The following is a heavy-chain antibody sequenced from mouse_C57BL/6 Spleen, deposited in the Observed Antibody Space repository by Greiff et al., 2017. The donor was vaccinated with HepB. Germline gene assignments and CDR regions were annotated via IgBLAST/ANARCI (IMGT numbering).Heavy chain of an antibody. J-gene: IGHJ4*01. D-gene: IGHD2-4*01. V-gene: IGHV1-59*01. Sequence: QVQLQQPGAELVRPGTSVKLSCKASGYTFTSYWMHWVKQRPGQGLEWIGVIDPSDSYTNYNQKFKGKATLTVDTSSSTAYMQLSSLTSEDSAVYYCARRDYRGAMDYWGQGTSVTVSS. CDR3: ARRDYRGAMDY. CDR1: GYTFTSYW. CDR2: IDPSDSYT.